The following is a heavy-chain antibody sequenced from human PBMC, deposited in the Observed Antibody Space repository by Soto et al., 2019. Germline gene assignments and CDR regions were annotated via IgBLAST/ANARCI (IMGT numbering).Heavy chain of an antibody. J-gene: IGHJ4*02. Sequence: GGSLRLSCAASGFTFSSYAMSWVRQAPGKGLEWVSAISGSGGSTYYADSVKGRFTISRDNSKNTLYLQMNSLRAEDTAVYYCAKPAVGWELRKALYYFDYWGQGTLVTVSS. D-gene: IGHD1-26*01. CDR2: ISGSGGST. CDR3: AKPAVGWELRKALYYFDY. CDR1: GFTFSSYA. V-gene: IGHV3-23*01.